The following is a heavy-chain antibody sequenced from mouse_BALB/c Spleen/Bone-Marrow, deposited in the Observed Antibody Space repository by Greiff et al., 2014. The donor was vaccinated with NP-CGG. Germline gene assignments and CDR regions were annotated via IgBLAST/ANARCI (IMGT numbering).Heavy chain of an antibody. CDR3: AREEYGNLGAWFAY. J-gene: IGHJ3*01. CDR1: GFTFSSYA. V-gene: IGHV5-9-3*01. D-gene: IGHD2-10*02. Sequence: VQLKESGGGLVKPGGSLKLSCAASGFTFSSYAMSWVRQTPEKRLEWVATISSGGSYTYYPDSVKGRFTISRDNAKNTLYLQMSSLRSEDTAMYYSAREEYGNLGAWFAYWGQGTLVTVSA. CDR2: ISSGGSYT.